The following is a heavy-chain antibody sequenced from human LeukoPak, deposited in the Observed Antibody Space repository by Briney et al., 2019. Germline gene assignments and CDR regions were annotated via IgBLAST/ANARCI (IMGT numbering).Heavy chain of an antibody. CDR1: GFTFSDYY. CDR2: ISSSGSTI. D-gene: IGHD3-3*01. V-gene: IGHV3-11*04. CDR3: ARAEWIYACDI. Sequence: GGSLRLSCAASGFTFSDYYMSWIRQAPGRGLEWVSYISSSGSTIYYAASVKGRFTISRDNAKNSLYLQMNSLRAEDTAVYYCARAEWIYACDIWGQGTMVTVSS. J-gene: IGHJ3*02.